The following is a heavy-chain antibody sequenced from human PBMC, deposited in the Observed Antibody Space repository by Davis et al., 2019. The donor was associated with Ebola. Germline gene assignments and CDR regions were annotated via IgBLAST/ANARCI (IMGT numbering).Heavy chain of an antibody. CDR1: GGSISSSGYY. Sequence: MPSETLSLTCTVSGGSISSSGYYWAWIRRPPGKGLEWIGSAYYSGSSGSTHYNPFLKSRVTISADTSKNQLSLRMSSVTAADTAVYYCARQSAQEYGMDVWGQGTTVAVSS. V-gene: IGHV4-39*01. CDR3: ARQSAQEYGMDV. CDR2: AYYSGSSGST. J-gene: IGHJ6*02.